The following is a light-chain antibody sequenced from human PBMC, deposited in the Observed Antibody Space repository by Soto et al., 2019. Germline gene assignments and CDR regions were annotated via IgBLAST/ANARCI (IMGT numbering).Light chain of an antibody. CDR1: SSDVGIYNL. V-gene: IGLV2-14*02. CDR2: EVR. J-gene: IGLJ3*02. Sequence: QSALTQPASVSGSPGQSITISCTGTSSDVGIYNLVSWFQQHPGKAPKLIIYEVRNRPSGISSRFSGSRSGNTASLTISGLQSEDEGDYYCSAYTARSTLEFGGGTKLTVL. CDR3: SAYTARSTLE.